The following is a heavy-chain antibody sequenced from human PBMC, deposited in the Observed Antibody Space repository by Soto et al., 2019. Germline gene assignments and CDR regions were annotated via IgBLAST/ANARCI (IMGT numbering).Heavy chain of an antibody. D-gene: IGHD2-15*01. CDR2: IYPGDSDT. CDR1: GYSFASYW. V-gene: IGHV5-51*01. Sequence: GESLKISCKGSGYSFASYWIGWVRQMPGKGLEWMGIIYPGDSDTRYSPSFQGQVTISADKSISTAYLQWSSLRASDTAIYYCARHVGCSGGPCYIDYWGQGTLVTVSS. CDR3: ARHVGCSGGPCYIDY. J-gene: IGHJ4*02.